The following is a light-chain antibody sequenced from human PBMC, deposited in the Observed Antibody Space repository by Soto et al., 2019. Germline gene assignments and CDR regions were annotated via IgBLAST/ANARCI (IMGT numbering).Light chain of an antibody. J-gene: IGKJ5*01. V-gene: IGKV1-5*01. Sequence: DIQMTQSPSSLSASVGDRVTITFRASQSISSYLNWYQQKPGKAPKLLIYDASSLESGVPSRFSGSGSGTEFTLTISSLQPDDFATYYCQQYNTYSTFGQGTRLEIK. CDR2: DAS. CDR3: QQYNTYST. CDR1: QSISSY.